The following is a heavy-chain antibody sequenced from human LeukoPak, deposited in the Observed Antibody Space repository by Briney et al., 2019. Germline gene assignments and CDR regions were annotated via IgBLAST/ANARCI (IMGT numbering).Heavy chain of an antibody. CDR1: GGSISSYY. D-gene: IGHD1-26*01. CDR3: ARMNRGSYFDY. J-gene: IGHJ4*02. Sequence: PSETLSLTCTVSGGSISSYYWSWIRQPPGKGLEWIGYIYYSGSTNYNPSLKSRVTISVDTSKNQFSLKLSSVTAADTAVYYCARMNRGSYFDYWGPGTLVTVSS. V-gene: IGHV4-59*01. CDR2: IYYSGST.